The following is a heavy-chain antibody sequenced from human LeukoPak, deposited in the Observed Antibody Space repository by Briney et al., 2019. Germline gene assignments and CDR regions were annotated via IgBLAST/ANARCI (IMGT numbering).Heavy chain of an antibody. V-gene: IGHV4-39*07. CDR2: IHSDGRT. J-gene: IGHJ4*02. CDR3: ARVLTAAVLDF. D-gene: IGHD6-25*01. Sequence: NAPETLSLTCTLSAGSITDSRTWGWVRQPPGKGLEWIANIHSDGRTASNPSLKSRLTISQDTSKNQFSLKVSSVTAADTAFYYCARVLTAAVLDFWGQGTLVTVSS. CDR1: AGSITDSRT.